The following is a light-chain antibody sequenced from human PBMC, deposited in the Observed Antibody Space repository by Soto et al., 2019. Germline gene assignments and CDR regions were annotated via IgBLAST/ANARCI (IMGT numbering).Light chain of an antibody. CDR3: QQYNDWPPWT. V-gene: IGKV3D-15*01. CDR1: QSVSSY. CDR2: GAS. J-gene: IGKJ1*01. Sequence: EIVMTQSPATLSVSPGERATLSCRASQSVSSYLAWYQQKPGQAPRLLIYGASTRATGIPARFSGSGSGTEFTLTISSLQSEDFAVYYCQQYNDWPPWTFGQG.